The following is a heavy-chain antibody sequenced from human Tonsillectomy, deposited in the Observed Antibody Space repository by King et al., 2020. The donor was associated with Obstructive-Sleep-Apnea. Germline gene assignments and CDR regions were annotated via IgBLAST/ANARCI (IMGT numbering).Heavy chain of an antibody. D-gene: IGHD2-21*01. Sequence: QLVQSGAEVKKPGASVKLSCKASGNTLSGSSLQWLRQAPGQGLEWMAWINPGNGKTKHSQKLQGRVTVSRDTSAKTVYMEVRSLTSEDTAVYYCARSLVVLPGVVTRSFDIWGQGTMITVSS. CDR1: GNTLSGSS. CDR3: ARSLVVLPGVVTRSFDI. V-gene: IGHV1-3*01. J-gene: IGHJ3*02. CDR2: INPGNGKT.